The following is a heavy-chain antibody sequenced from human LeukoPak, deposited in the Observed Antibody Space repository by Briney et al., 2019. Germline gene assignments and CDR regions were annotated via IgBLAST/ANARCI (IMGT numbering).Heavy chain of an antibody. CDR2: ISGSGGST. J-gene: IGHJ6*03. CDR1: GFTFSTYN. V-gene: IGHV3-23*01. D-gene: IGHD6-19*01. Sequence: GGSLRLSCAASGFTFSTYNMNWVRQAPGKGLEWVSAISGSGGSTYYADSVKGRFTISRDNSKNTLYLQMNSLRAEDTAVYYCAKGAIAVAGTSYYYYMDVWGKGTTVTISS. CDR3: AKGAIAVAGTSYYYYMDV.